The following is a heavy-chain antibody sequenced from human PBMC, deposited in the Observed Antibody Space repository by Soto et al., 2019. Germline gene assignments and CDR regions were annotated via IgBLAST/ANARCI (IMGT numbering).Heavy chain of an antibody. J-gene: IGHJ5*02. CDR1: GGSVSSGRYY. V-gene: IGHV4-39*01. D-gene: IGHD2-15*01. CDR3: ARHFDCSGGSCYSEYFAVGNWFDP. Sequence: QLQLQESGPGLVTPSETLSLACTVSGGSVSSGRYYWGWIRQPPGKGLEWIGSIYYSGSTYSNPSLKSRVTISVDTSKHQFSLRLSSVTAADTAVYYCARHFDCSGGSCYSEYFAVGNWFDPWGQGTLVTVSS. CDR2: IYYSGST.